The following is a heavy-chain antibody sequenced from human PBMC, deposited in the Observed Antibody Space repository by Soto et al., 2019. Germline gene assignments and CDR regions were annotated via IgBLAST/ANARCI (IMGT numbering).Heavy chain of an antibody. V-gene: IGHV2-5*02. J-gene: IGHJ4*02. CDR2: IYWDDDK. CDR1: GFSLSTSDVG. D-gene: IGHD6-6*01. CDR3: AHSKYSRSSFDY. Sequence: SGPTLVNPTQTLTLTCAFSGFSLSTSDVGVGWIRQPPGKALEWLAIIYWDDDKRYSPSLKSRLTITKDTSKNQVVLTVTNMDPVDTATYYCAHSKYSRSSFDYWGQGTLVTVSS.